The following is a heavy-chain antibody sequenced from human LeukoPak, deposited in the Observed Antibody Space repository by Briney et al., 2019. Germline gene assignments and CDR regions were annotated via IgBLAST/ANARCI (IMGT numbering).Heavy chain of an antibody. Sequence: QTGGSLRLSCAASGFTFSSYTMNWVRQAPGKGLEWVSYISSSTSTIYYADSVKGRFTISRDNAKNSLYLQMNSLRAEDTAVYYCAKDFGSSASGIDYWGQGTLVTVSS. CDR3: AKDFGSSASGIDY. CDR2: ISSSTSTI. D-gene: IGHD6-6*01. V-gene: IGHV3-48*04. J-gene: IGHJ4*02. CDR1: GFTFSSYT.